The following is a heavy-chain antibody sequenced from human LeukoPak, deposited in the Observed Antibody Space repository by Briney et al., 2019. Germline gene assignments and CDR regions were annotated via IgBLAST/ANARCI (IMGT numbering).Heavy chain of an antibody. CDR1: GGTFSSYA. Sequence: SVKVSCKASGGTFSSYAISWVRQAPGQGLEWMGRIIPILDIANYAQKFQGRVTITADKSTSTAYMELSSLRSEDTAVYYCARGDYDILTGYYNVADGWGQGTLVTVSS. CDR2: IIPILDIA. CDR3: ARGDYDILTGYYNVADG. V-gene: IGHV1-69*04. J-gene: IGHJ4*01. D-gene: IGHD3-9*01.